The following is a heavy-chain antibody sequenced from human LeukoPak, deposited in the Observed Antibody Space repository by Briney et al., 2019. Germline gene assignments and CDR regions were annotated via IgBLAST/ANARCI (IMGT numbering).Heavy chain of an antibody. V-gene: IGHV3-23*01. D-gene: IGHD3-22*01. CDR3: AKDKSAYDSSGYYYGYNWFDP. Sequence: PGGSLRLSCAASGLTYSSYAMSWVRQPPGKGLEWVSAISGSGGSTYYADSVKGRFTISRDNSKNTLYLQMNSLRAEDTAVYYCAKDKSAYDSSGYYYGYNWFDPWGQGTLVTVSS. CDR1: GLTYSSYA. CDR2: ISGSGGST. J-gene: IGHJ5*02.